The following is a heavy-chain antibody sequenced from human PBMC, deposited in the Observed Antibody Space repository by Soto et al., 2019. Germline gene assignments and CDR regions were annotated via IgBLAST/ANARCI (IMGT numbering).Heavy chain of an antibody. CDR2: ISGSGGST. J-gene: IGHJ4*02. D-gene: IGHD3-22*01. V-gene: IGHV3-23*01. CDR3: AKSNYYDSSGYYYQHDY. CDR1: GFTFSSYA. Sequence: EVQLLESGGGLVQPGGSLRLSCAASGFTFSSYAMSWVRQAPGKGLEWVSAISGSGGSTYYADSVKGRFTISRDNSENTLYLQMNSLRAEDTAVYYCAKSNYYDSSGYYYQHDYWGQGTLVTVSS.